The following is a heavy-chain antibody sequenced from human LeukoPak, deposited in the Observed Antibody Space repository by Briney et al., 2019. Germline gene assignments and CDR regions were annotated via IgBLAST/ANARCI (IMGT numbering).Heavy chain of an antibody. Sequence: PSETLSLTCTVSGGSISSYYWMHWVRQAPGKGLEWVSSISSSSSYIYYADSVKGRFTISRDNAKNSLYLQMNSLRAEDTAVYYCARPRISDILTGYYKIRNYYYYMDVWGKGTTVTVSS. CDR2: ISSSSSYI. CDR3: ARPRISDILTGYYKIRNYYYYMDV. D-gene: IGHD3-9*01. V-gene: IGHV3-21*01. CDR1: GGSISSYYW. J-gene: IGHJ6*03.